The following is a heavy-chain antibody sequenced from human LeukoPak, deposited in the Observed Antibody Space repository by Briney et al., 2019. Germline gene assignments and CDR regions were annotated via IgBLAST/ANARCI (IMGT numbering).Heavy chain of an antibody. V-gene: IGHV4-39*07. CDR1: GGSISSSSYY. D-gene: IGHD6-19*01. J-gene: IGHJ5*02. Sequence: SETLSLTCTVSGGSISSSSYYWGWIRQPPGKGLEWIGSIYYSGSTYYNPSLKSRVTISVDTSKNQFSLKLSSVTAADTAVYYCARGLRQWLVPYNWFDPWGQGTLVTVSS. CDR3: ARGLRQWLVPYNWFDP. CDR2: IYYSGST.